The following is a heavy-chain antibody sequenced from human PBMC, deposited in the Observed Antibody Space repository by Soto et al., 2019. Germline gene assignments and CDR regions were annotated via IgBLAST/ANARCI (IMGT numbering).Heavy chain of an antibody. Sequence: SETLSLTCTVSGGSISSGGYYWSWIRQHPGKGLEWIGYIYYSGSTYYNPSLKSRVTISVDTSKNQFSLKLSSVTAADTAVYYCARCPLFPHTYYDFSHYGMEVWGQGTTVTVS. CDR3: ARCPLFPHTYYDFSHYGMEV. CDR1: GGSISSGGYY. D-gene: IGHD3-3*01. V-gene: IGHV4-31*03. J-gene: IGHJ6*02. CDR2: IYYSGST.